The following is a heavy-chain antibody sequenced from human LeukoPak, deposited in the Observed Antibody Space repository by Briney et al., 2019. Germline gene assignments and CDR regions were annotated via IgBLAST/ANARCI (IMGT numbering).Heavy chain of an antibody. V-gene: IGHV3-30*18. J-gene: IGHJ6*02. D-gene: IGHD3-3*01. Sequence: GGSLRLSRAASGSTFSSYSMNWVRQAPGKGLEWVAVISYDGSNKYYADSVKGRFTISRDNSKNTLYLQMNSLRAEDTAVYYCAKDPTGAYYDFWSGLGPHYYYYGMDVWGQGTTVTVSS. CDR2: ISYDGSNK. CDR1: GSTFSSYS. CDR3: AKDPTGAYYDFWSGLGPHYYYYGMDV.